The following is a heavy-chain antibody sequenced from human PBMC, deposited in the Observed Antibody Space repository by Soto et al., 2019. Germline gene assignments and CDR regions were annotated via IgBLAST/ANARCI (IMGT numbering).Heavy chain of an antibody. Sequence: SETLSLTCTVSGGSISGSYWSWIRQPPGKGLEWIGYIYYSGITNYNPSLKSRATISVDTSKNQFSLKLSSVSAADTAVYYCARREADYGGNSYVTEYFQHWGQGTLVTVSS. CDR3: ARREADYGGNSYVTEYFQH. J-gene: IGHJ1*01. D-gene: IGHD4-17*01. V-gene: IGHV4-59*01. CDR2: IYYSGIT. CDR1: GGSISGSY.